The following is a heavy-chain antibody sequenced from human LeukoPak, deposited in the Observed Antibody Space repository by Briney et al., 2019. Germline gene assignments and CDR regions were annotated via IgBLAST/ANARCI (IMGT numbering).Heavy chain of an antibody. V-gene: IGHV3-23*01. CDR2: ISGSGGST. CDR3: ARTTGYSSGWYGGYLDY. Sequence: GGSLRLSCAASGFTFSSYAMSWVRQAPGKGLEWVSAISGSGGSTYYADSVKGRFTISRDNSKNTLYLQMNSLRAEDTAVYYCARTTGYSSGWYGGYLDYWGQGTLVTVSS. CDR1: GFTFSSYA. J-gene: IGHJ4*02. D-gene: IGHD6-19*01.